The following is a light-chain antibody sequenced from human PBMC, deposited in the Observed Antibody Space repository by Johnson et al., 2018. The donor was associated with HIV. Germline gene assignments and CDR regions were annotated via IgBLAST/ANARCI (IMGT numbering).Light chain of an antibody. J-gene: IGLJ1*01. Sequence: QSVLTQPPSVSAAPGQKVTISCSGSSSNIGNNLVSWYQQLPGSAPTLLIYENDKRPSGIPDRFSGSKSGTSATLGITGLQTGDEADYYCGTWDSSLSALYVFGTGTKVTVL. CDR2: END. CDR3: GTWDSSLSALYV. V-gene: IGLV1-51*02. CDR1: SSNIGNNL.